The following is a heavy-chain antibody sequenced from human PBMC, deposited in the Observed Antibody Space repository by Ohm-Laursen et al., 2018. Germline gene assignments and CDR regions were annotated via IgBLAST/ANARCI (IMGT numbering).Heavy chain of an antibody. J-gene: IGHJ4*02. CDR3: AKDIGSSSSGVDY. CDR1: GFTFSSYA. CDR2: IRGSGGSA. V-gene: IGHV3-23*01. Sequence: SLRLSCAASGFTFSSYAMSWVRQTPGKGLEWVSVIRGSGGSAFYADSVKGRFTISRDNSKNSLYLQMNSLRAEDTALYYCAKDIGSSSSGVDYWGQGTLVTVSS. D-gene: IGHD6-6*01.